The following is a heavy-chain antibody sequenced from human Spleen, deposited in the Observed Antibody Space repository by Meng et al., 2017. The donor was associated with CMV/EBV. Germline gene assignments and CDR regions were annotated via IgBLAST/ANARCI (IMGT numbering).Heavy chain of an antibody. Sequence: GGSLRLSCAASGFTFSSYAMSWVRQAPGKGLEWVSDISGSGGSTYYADYVKGRFTISRDNSKNTLYLQMNSLRAEDTAVYYCAKEGTIFGVVIIPAYGMDVWGQGTTVTVSS. CDR2: ISGSGGST. CDR3: AKEGTIFGVVIIPAYGMDV. CDR1: GFTFSSYA. V-gene: IGHV3-23*01. D-gene: IGHD3-3*01. J-gene: IGHJ6*02.